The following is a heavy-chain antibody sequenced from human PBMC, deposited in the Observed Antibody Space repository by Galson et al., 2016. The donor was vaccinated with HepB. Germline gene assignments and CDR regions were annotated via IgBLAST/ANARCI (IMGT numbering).Heavy chain of an antibody. CDR2: IYSGGAT. J-gene: IGHJ4*02. CDR1: GISVCNNY. CDR3: ARDPNAAATGTWG. D-gene: IGHD6-13*01. V-gene: IGHV3-53*01. Sequence: SLRLSCAASGISVCNNYMIWVRQAPGKGLEWVSSIYSGGATHYADSVKGRFTISRDSSKNTLYLQMNSLRAEDTAVYFCARDPNAAATGTWGWGQGTLVTVSS.